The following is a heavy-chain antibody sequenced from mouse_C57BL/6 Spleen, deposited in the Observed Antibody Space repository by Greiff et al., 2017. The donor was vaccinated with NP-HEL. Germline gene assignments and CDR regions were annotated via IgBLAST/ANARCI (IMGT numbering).Heavy chain of an antibody. J-gene: IGHJ2*01. CDR3: ASPQEYFDY. CDR2: IYPGDGDT. CDR1: GYAFSSSW. D-gene: IGHD2-10*02. Sequence: QVQLQQSGPELVKPGASVKISCKASGYAFSSSWMNWVKQRPGKGLEWIGRIYPGDGDTNYNGKFKGKATLTADKSSSTAYMQLSSLTSEDSAVYFCASPQEYFDYWGQGTTLTVSS. V-gene: IGHV1-82*01.